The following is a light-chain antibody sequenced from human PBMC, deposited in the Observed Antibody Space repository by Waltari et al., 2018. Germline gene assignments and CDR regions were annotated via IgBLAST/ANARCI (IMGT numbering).Light chain of an antibody. Sequence: QSALTQPASVSGSPGQSITISCTGASADLASYTLVSCYQHHPAKAPKLMIYEAVKRPSGVSNRFSGAKSGTTASLIISGLQADDEADYYCCSYTGSSTSYGCGSGTKVTVL. V-gene: IGLV2-23*01. CDR2: EAV. J-gene: IGLJ1*01. CDR1: SADLASYTL. CDR3: CSYTGSSTSYG.